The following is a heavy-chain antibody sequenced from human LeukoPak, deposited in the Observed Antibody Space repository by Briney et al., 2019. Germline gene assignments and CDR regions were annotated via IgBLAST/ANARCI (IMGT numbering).Heavy chain of an antibody. CDR3: ARGSSEVVSPGD. Sequence: PGGSLRLSCEGSGFTFSNYWMSWVRQAPGKGLEWVSSISSSSSYIYYADSVKGRFTISRDNAKNSPYLQMNSLRAEDTAVYYCARGSSEVVSPGDWGQGTLVTVSS. D-gene: IGHD2-15*01. CDR2: ISSSSSYI. CDR1: GFTFSNYW. J-gene: IGHJ4*02. V-gene: IGHV3-21*04.